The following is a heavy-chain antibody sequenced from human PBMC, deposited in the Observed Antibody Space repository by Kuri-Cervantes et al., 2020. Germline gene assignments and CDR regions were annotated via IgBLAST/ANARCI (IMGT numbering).Heavy chain of an antibody. CDR3: ARAVAGSGYYYYYMDV. D-gene: IGHD6-19*01. Sequence: GGSLRLSCAVSGFTFSSYWMHWFRQPPGGGLMWVSRINNDGSGTTYADSVKGRFTISRGNAKNSLYLQMNSLRAENTAVYYCARAVAGSGYYYYYMDVWGKGTTVTVSS. V-gene: IGHV3-74*01. CDR2: INNDGSGT. CDR1: GFTFSSYW. J-gene: IGHJ6*03.